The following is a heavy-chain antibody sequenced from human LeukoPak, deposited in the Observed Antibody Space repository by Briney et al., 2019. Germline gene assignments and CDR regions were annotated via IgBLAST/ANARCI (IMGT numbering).Heavy chain of an antibody. CDR3: AKEVAYSGSYSHAFDI. CDR2: ISGSGGST. V-gene: IGHV3-23*01. CDR1: GFTFSSCA. D-gene: IGHD1-26*01. J-gene: IGHJ3*02. Sequence: PGGSLRLSCAASGFTFSSCAMSWVRQAPGKGLEWVSDISGSGGSTYYADSVKGRFTISRDNSKNTLYLQMNSLRAEDTAVYYCAKEVAYSGSYSHAFDIWGQGTMVTVSS.